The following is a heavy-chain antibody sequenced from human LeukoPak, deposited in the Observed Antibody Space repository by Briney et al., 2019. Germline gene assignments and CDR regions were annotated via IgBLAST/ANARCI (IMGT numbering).Heavy chain of an antibody. CDR2: TYYSGST. D-gene: IGHD5-18*01. CDR1: GGSISSGGYY. Sequence: SETLSLTCTVSGGSISSGGYYWSWIRQHPGKGLEWIGYTYYSGSTYYNPSLKSRVTISVDTSKNQFSLKLSSVTAADTAVYYCASIPNTAMSPFDYWGQGTLVTVSS. V-gene: IGHV4-31*03. CDR3: ASIPNTAMSPFDY. J-gene: IGHJ4*02.